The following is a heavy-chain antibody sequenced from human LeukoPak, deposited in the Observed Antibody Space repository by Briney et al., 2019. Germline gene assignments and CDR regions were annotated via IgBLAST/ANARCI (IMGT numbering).Heavy chain of an antibody. J-gene: IGHJ4*02. CDR1: GFTFSSYP. CDR2: ISGSGGSK. V-gene: IGHV3-23*01. CDR3: AKLGSDSSGYYY. D-gene: IGHD3-22*01. Sequence: PAGSLRLSCSASGFTFSSYPMRWVRQAPGKGLQGFLAISGSGGSKYYADSVKGRFTISRNNSKNTLNLQMNSLRAEDTAVYYCAKLGSDSSGYYYWGQGNRITVSS.